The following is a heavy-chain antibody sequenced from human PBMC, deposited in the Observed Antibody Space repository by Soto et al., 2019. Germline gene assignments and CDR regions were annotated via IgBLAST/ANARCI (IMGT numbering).Heavy chain of an antibody. J-gene: IGHJ6*02. CDR3: ARVHCSGGSCYSGNPGYGMDV. CDR2: INPSGGST. D-gene: IGHD2-15*01. Sequence: ASVKVSCKASGYTFTSYYMHWVRQAPGQGLEWMGIINPSGGSTSYAQKFQGRVTMTRDTSTSTVYMELSSLRSGDTAVYYCARVHCSGGSCYSGNPGYGMDVWGQGTTVTVSS. CDR1: GYTFTSYY. V-gene: IGHV1-46*01.